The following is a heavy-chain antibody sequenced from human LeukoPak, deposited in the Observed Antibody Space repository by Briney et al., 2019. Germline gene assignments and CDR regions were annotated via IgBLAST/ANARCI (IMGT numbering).Heavy chain of an antibody. V-gene: IGHV4-31*03. D-gene: IGHD2-2*01. CDR1: GGSISSSSYY. CDR2: IYYSGST. CDR3: ARVVVVPAAMAYGMDV. Sequence: PSETLSLTCSVSGGSISSSSYYWGWIRQHPGKGLEWIGYIYYSGSTYYNPSLKSRVTISVDTSKNQFSLKLSSVTAADTAVYYRARVVVVPAAMAYGMDVWGQGTTVTVSS. J-gene: IGHJ6*02.